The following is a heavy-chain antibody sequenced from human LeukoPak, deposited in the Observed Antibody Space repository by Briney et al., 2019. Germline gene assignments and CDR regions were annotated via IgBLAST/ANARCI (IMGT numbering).Heavy chain of an antibody. V-gene: IGHV3-23*01. CDR1: GITFSSYA. J-gene: IGHJ4*02. CDR2: ISGSGGST. CDR3: AKQGMVAATRAVDY. D-gene: IGHD2-15*01. Sequence: GGSLRLSCAASGITFSSYAMSWVRQAPGKGLEWVSAISGSGGSTYYADSVKGRFTISRDNSKNTLYLQMNSLRAEDTAVYYCAKQGMVAATRAVDYWGQGPLVTVSS.